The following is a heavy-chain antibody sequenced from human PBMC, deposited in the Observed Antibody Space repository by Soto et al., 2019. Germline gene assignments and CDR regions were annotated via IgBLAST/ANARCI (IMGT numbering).Heavy chain of an antibody. V-gene: IGHV1-3*01. CDR2: INAGNGNT. CDR1: GYTFTSYA. J-gene: IGHJ4*02. Sequence: ASVKVSCKASGYTFTSYAMHWVRQAPGQRLEWMGWINAGNGNTKYSQKFQGRVTITRDTSASTAYMELSSLRSEDTAVYYCARDYIAAAGTGDYWGQGTLVTVSS. CDR3: ARDYIAAAGTGDY. D-gene: IGHD6-13*01.